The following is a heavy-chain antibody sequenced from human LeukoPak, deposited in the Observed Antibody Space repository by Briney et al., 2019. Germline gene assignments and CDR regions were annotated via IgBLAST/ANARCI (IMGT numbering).Heavy chain of an antibody. CDR1: GYTFTGYY. D-gene: IGHD4-17*01. CDR2: INPNSGGT. CDR3: ARNLYGDYGIFDY. J-gene: IGHJ4*02. Sequence: ASVKVSCKASGYTFTGYYMHWVRQAPGQGLEWMGWINPNSGGTNYAQKFQGRVTMTRDTSISTAYMELSRLRSDDTAVYYCARNLYGDYGIFDYWGQGTLVTVSS. V-gene: IGHV1-2*02.